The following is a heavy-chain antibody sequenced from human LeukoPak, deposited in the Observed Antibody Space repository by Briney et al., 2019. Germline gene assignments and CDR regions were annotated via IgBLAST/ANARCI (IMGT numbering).Heavy chain of an antibody. CDR3: ARDLNHDTKGRYFDY. V-gene: IGHV1-2*06. CDR1: GYTFTGYY. CDR2: INPNSGDT. Sequence: ASVKVSCKTSGYTFTGYYMHWVRQAPGQGLEWMGRINPNSGDTNYAQKFQGRVTMTRDTSISTAYMELSRPRSDDTAVYYCARDLNHDTKGRYFDYWGQGTLVTVSS. D-gene: IGHD3-10*01. J-gene: IGHJ4*02.